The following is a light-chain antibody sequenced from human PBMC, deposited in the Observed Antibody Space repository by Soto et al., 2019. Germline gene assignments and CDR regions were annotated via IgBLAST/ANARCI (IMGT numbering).Light chain of an antibody. CDR2: KAS. CDR3: QHYNSYSEA. Sequence: DIQMTQSPSSLSASVGDRVTITCQASQDISNYLNWYQQKPGKAPKLLIYKASTLKSGVPSRFSGSGSGTEFTLTISSLQPDDFATYYCQHYNSYSEAFGQVTKVDIK. V-gene: IGKV1-5*03. J-gene: IGKJ1*01. CDR1: QDISNY.